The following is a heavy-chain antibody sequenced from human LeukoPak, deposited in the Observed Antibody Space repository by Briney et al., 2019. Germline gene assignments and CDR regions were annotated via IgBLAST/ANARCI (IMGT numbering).Heavy chain of an antibody. CDR3: AKDYRGDEAVPDFEY. Sequence: GGSLRLSCAASGFTFSSYGMHWVRQAPGKGLEWVAFIRCDGSNKYYADSVKGRFTISKDNSKNTLYLQMNSLRAEDTAVYYWAKDYRGDEAVPDFEYWGQRTLVTVSS. D-gene: IGHD3-10*01. CDR2: IRCDGSNK. CDR1: GFTFSSYG. V-gene: IGHV3-30*02. J-gene: IGHJ4*02.